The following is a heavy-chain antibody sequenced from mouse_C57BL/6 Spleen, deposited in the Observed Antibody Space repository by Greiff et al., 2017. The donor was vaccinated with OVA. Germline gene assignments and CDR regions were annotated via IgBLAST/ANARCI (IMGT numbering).Heavy chain of an antibody. CDR1: GFTFSSYA. J-gene: IGHJ3*01. V-gene: IGHV5-4*03. CDR2: ISDGGSYT. Sequence: EVMLVESGGGLVKPGGSLKLSCAASGFTFSSYAMSWVRQTPEKRLEWVATISDGGSYTYYPDNVKGRFTISRDNAKNNLYLQMRHLKSEDTAMYYCARGLTGTNWFAYWGQGTLVTVSA. CDR3: ARGLTGTNWFAY. D-gene: IGHD4-1*01.